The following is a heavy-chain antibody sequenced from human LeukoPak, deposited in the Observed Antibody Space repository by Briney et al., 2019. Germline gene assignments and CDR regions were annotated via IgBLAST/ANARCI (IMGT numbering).Heavy chain of an antibody. V-gene: IGHV3-23*01. CDR2: ISGSGGSGGSA. CDR1: GFIFRTYA. D-gene: IGHD1-26*01. CDR3: AKVGSGSPYYFDY. Sequence: GGSLRLSCAVSGFIFRTYAMSWVRQAPGKGLEWVSAISGSGGSGGSAFYADSVKGRFTISRDNSKNTLYLQMNSLRAEDTAVYYCAKVGSGSPYYFDYWGQGTLVTVSS. J-gene: IGHJ4*02.